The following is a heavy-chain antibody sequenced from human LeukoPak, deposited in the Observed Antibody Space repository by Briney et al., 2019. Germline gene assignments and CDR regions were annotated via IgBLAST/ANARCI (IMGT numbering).Heavy chain of an antibody. Sequence: SETLSLTCAVYGGSFSGFYWNWIRQSPEKGLEWIGEINHRGSTNFNPSLKSRVTMSVDTTQRQFSLRLSSVTAADTAVYYCARHTLRGVPDYWGQGTLVTVSS. V-gene: IGHV4-34*01. CDR2: INHRGST. J-gene: IGHJ4*02. D-gene: IGHD3-10*01. CDR3: ARHTLRGVPDY. CDR1: GGSFSGFY.